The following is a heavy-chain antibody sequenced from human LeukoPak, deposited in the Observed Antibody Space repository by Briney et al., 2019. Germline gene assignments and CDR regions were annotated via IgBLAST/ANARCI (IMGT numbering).Heavy chain of an antibody. V-gene: IGHV4-34*01. D-gene: IGHD6-6*01. CDR1: GXSFSGYY. J-gene: IGHJ4*02. Sequence: SETLSLTCAVYGXSFSGYYWSWIRQPPGKGLEWIGEINHSGSTNYNPSLKSRVTISVDTSKNQFSLKLSSVTAADTAVYYCAQYSSSSAIDYWGQGTLVTVSS. CDR2: INHSGST. CDR3: AQYSSSSAIDY.